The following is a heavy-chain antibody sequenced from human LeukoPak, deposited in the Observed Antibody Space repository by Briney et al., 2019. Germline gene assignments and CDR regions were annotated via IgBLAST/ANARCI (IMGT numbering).Heavy chain of an antibody. V-gene: IGHV4-61*02. D-gene: IGHD6-19*01. CDR1: GGSISSGSYY. CDR3: ARRASSGWYGDAFDI. Sequence: SQTLSLTCTVSGGSISSGSYYWSWIRQPAGKGLEWIGRIYTSGSTNYNPSLKSRVTISVDTSKNQFSLKLSSVTAADTAVYYCARRASSGWYGDAFDIWGQGTMVTVSS. J-gene: IGHJ3*02. CDR2: IYTSGST.